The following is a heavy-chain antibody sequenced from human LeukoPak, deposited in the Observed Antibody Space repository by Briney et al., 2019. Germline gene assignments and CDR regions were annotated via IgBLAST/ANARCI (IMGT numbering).Heavy chain of an antibody. Sequence: SETLSLTCAVSDASISNYFWSWIRQPAGKGLEWIGRIYTSGSTDYNPSLKSRLTMSVDTSKNQFSLKLSSVTAADTAVYYCARESKTYDGSGYYLDYWGQGTLVTVSS. CDR2: IYTSGST. V-gene: IGHV4-4*07. D-gene: IGHD3-22*01. CDR1: DASISNYF. J-gene: IGHJ4*02. CDR3: ARESKTYDGSGYYLDY.